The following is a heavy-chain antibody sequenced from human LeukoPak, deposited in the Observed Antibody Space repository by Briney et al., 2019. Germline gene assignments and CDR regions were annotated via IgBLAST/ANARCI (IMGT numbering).Heavy chain of an antibody. Sequence: SGTLSLTCAVSGGSVSSGGYYWSWIRQPPGKGLEWIGNIYYSGSTNYNPSLKSRVTISVDTSKNQFSLKLSSVTAADTAVYYCARYEDWYFDLWGRGALVTVSS. D-gene: IGHD3-3*01. J-gene: IGHJ2*01. V-gene: IGHV4-61*08. CDR1: GGSVSSGGYY. CDR2: IYYSGST. CDR3: ARYEDWYFDL.